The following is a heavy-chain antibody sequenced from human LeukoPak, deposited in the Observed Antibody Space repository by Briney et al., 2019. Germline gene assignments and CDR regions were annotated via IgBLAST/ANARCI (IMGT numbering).Heavy chain of an antibody. CDR1: GYSISSGYY. D-gene: IGHD5-18*01. CDR3: AETRDTAMGDFDY. CDR2: IYHSGST. V-gene: IGHV4-38-2*02. J-gene: IGHJ4*02. Sequence: PSETLSPTCTVSGYSISSGYYWGWIRQPPGKGLEWIGSIYHSGSTYYNPSLKSRVTISVDTSKNQFSLKLSSVTAADTAVYYCAETRDTAMGDFDYWGQGTLVTVSS.